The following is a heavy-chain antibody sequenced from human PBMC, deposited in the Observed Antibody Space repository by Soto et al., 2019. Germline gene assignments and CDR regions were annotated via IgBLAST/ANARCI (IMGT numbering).Heavy chain of an antibody. CDR3: ARNSSGWPFDS. CDR1: GDSINNNYY. J-gene: IGHJ4*02. Sequence: PSETLSLTCAVSGDSINNNYYWGWIRKPPGKGLEWIASIYNSVSTHYNPSLKSRVTISIDTSKNQFSLQLTSVTAADTAVYYCARNSSGWPFDSWGQGTRVTVSS. CDR2: IYNSVST. D-gene: IGHD6-19*01. V-gene: IGHV4-38-2*01.